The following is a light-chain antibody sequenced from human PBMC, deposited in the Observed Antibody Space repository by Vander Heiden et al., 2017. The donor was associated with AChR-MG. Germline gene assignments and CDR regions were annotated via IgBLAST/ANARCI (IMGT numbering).Light chain of an antibody. V-gene: IGLV1-44*01. CDR1: SPNIGSNT. CDR2: SNN. Sequence: QSVLTPPPSASGTPGQRATISCSGSSPNIGSNTVNWYQQLPGTAPKLLIYSNNQRPSGVPDRFTGSKSGTSASLAISGLQSEDEADYYCAAWDDSLNVVFGGGTKLTGL. CDR3: AAWDDSLNVV. J-gene: IGLJ2*01.